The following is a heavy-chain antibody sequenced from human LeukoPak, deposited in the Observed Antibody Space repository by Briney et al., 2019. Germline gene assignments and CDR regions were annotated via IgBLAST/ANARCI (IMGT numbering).Heavy chain of an antibody. CDR2: VASSGTS. D-gene: IGHD2-21*02. J-gene: IGHJ5*02. CDR1: GDSLNTYY. Sequence: KPSETLSLTCTVSGDSLNTYYWTWIRHTPGKELEWIGFVASSGTSNYNPSLKSRVSISIDTSKNQFSLALTSVTPADTAVYYCARVVRGVVTSNWFDPWGQGTLVSVSS. CDR3: ARVVRGVVTSNWFDP. V-gene: IGHV4-59*01.